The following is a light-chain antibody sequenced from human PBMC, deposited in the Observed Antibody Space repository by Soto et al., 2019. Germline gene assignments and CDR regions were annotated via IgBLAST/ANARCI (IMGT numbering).Light chain of an antibody. J-gene: IGLJ1*01. Sequence: QSVLTQPPSASGTPGQRVTISCSGSSFNIGRNPVNWYQQFPGTAPKVIIYEATNRPSGVSDRFSGSKAGNTASLTISGLQADDEAEYFCLSYKTDNTFVFGTGTKVTVL. CDR3: LSYKTDNTFV. V-gene: IGLV1-44*01. CDR2: EAT. CDR1: SFNIGRNP.